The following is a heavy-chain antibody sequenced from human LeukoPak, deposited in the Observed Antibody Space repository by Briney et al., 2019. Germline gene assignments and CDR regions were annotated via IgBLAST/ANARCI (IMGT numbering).Heavy chain of an antibody. CDR3: AREGFLDY. CDR1: GFAFSTNW. J-gene: IGHJ4*02. D-gene: IGHD2/OR15-2a*01. V-gene: IGHV3-7*01. Sequence: GGSLRLSCVASGFAFSTNWMNWVRQAPGEGLEWVANIGQGGSHVNYADSVKGRFSISRDNARNSLFLQLNNLRAEDTAVYYCAREGFLDYWGQGTLVTVSS. CDR2: IGQGGSHV.